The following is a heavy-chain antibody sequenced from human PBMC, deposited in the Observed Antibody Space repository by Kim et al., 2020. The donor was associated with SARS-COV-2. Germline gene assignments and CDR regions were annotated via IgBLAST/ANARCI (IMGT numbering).Heavy chain of an antibody. V-gene: IGHV3-11*01. CDR2: ISSSGSTI. CDR1: GFTFSDYY. J-gene: IGHJ6*02. CDR3: ARDYASSSGWYEYYYYYGMDV. Sequence: GGSLRLSCAASGFTFSDYYMSWIRQAPGKGLEWVSYISSSGSTIYYADSVKGRFTISRDNAKNSLYLQMNSLRAEDTAVYYCARDYASSSGWYEYYYYYGMDVWGQGTTVTVSS. D-gene: IGHD6-19*01.